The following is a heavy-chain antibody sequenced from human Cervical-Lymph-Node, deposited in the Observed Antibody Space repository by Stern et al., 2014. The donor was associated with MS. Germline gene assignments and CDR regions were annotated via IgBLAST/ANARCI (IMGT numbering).Heavy chain of an antibody. CDR3: ATMASGDWELDY. CDR2: ISSSSTYT. Sequence: VQLLESGGGLVKPGGSLRLSCAASGFTFSDHYMSWIRQAPGKGLDWVSYISSSSTYTNYADSVKGRFTISRDNAKNSLYLQMNSLRAEDTAVYYCATMASGDWELDYWGQGTLVTVSS. CDR1: GFTFSDHY. V-gene: IGHV3-11*03. D-gene: IGHD2-21*02. J-gene: IGHJ4*02.